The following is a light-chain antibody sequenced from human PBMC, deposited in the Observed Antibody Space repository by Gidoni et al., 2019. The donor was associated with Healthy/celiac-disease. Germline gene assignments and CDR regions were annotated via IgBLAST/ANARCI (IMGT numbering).Light chain of an antibody. V-gene: IGKV3-20*01. CDR2: GAS. Sequence: DIVFTQSPGTLSLSPGERATLSCRASQSVSSSYLAWYQQKPGQAPRLLIYGASSRATGIPDRFSGSGSGTDFTLTISRLEPEDFAVYYCQQYGSSPPYTFGQGTKLEIK. CDR1: QSVSSSY. CDR3: QQYGSSPPYT. J-gene: IGKJ2*01.